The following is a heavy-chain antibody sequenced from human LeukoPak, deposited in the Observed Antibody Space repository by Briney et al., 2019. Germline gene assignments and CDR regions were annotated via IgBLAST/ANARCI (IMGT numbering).Heavy chain of an antibody. CDR3: ASDIVVVPAKPLVDY. Sequence: GRSLRLSCAASGFTFSSNGMHWVRQAPGKGLEWVAVISYDGSNKYYADSVKRRFTVSRDNSKNTLYLQMNSLRAEDTAVYYCASDIVVVPAKPLVDYWGQGTLVSVSS. CDR2: ISYDGSNK. J-gene: IGHJ4*02. V-gene: IGHV3-30*03. D-gene: IGHD2-2*01. CDR1: GFTFSSNG.